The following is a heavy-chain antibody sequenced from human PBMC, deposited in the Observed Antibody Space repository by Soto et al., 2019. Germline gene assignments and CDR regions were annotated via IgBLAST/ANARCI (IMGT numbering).Heavy chain of an antibody. CDR3: ARVYGSGRAADY. V-gene: IGHV3-30-3*01. CDR2: ISYDGSNK. Sequence: QVQLVESGGGVVQPGRSLRLSCAASGFTFSSYAMHWVRQAPGKGLEWVAVISYDGSNKYYADSVKGRFTISRDNSKNPLYLQMNSLRAEDTAVYYCARVYGSGRAADYWGQGTLVTVSS. J-gene: IGHJ4*02. D-gene: IGHD3-10*01. CDR1: GFTFSSYA.